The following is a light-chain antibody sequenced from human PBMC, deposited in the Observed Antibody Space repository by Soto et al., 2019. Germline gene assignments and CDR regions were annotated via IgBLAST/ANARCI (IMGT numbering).Light chain of an antibody. J-gene: IGKJ5*01. Sequence: DIQMTQSPSTLSASVGDRVTNTSRASQSLNSLLAWYQQKPGRAPKLLIYDASLRATGVPDRFSGSGSGTDFTLTITRLEPDDSAVYYCQQHGISHITFGQGTRLEIK. CDR1: QSLNSL. V-gene: IGKV1-5*01. CDR3: QQHGISHIT. CDR2: DAS.